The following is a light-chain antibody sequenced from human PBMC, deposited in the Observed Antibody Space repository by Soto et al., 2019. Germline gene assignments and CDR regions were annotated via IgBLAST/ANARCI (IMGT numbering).Light chain of an antibody. CDR1: SSNIGSHP. J-gene: IGLJ1*01. CDR2: GDN. V-gene: IGLV1-44*01. Sequence: QSVLTQPPSASGTPGQRASISCSGSSSNIGSHPVNWYQQLPGTAPKLLLYGDNQRPSGVPDRFSGSKSGTSASLAISGLQSEDEAHYYCASWDNSLNGLYVFGTGTKVT. CDR3: ASWDNSLNGLYV.